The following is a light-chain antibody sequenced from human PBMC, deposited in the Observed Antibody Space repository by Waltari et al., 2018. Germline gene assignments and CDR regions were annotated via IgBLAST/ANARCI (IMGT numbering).Light chain of an antibody. CDR2: RNN. CDR1: TSNIGSNY. CDR3: ATWDDSLSGPRV. J-gene: IGLJ3*02. V-gene: IGLV1-47*01. Sequence: QSVLTQLPSASGTPGQRVTISCSGSTSNIGSNYVYWYQQLPGTAPKLLIYRNNHRPSGVPDRFSGSKSGTSASLAISGLRSGDEADYFCATWDDSLSGPRVFGGGTRLTV.